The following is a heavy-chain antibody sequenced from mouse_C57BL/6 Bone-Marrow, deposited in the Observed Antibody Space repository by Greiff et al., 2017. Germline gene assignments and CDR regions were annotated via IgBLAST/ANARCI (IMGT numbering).Heavy chain of an antibody. CDR1: GYTFTSYT. Sequence: VQLQQSGAELARPGASVKMSCKASGYTFTSYTMHWVKQRPGQGLEWIGYINPSSGYTKYNQKFKDKATLTADKSSSTAYMQLSSLTSEDSAVYYCAREGVITTVVSPVYAMDYWGQGTSVTVSS. D-gene: IGHD1-1*01. J-gene: IGHJ4*01. CDR2: INPSSGYT. V-gene: IGHV1-4*01. CDR3: AREGVITTVVSPVYAMDY.